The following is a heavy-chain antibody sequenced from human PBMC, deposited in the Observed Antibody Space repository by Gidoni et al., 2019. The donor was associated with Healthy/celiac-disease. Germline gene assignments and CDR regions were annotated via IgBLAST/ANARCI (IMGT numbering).Heavy chain of an antibody. V-gene: IGHV4-34*01. CDR3: ARGIPRYSSHLFDY. J-gene: IGHJ4*02. Sequence: QVQLQQWGAGLLKPSETLSLTCAVYGGSFSGYYWSWIRQPPGKGLEWIGEINHSGSTNYNPSLKSRVTISVDTSKNQFSLKLSSVTAADTAVYYCARGIPRYSSHLFDYWGQGTLVTVSS. D-gene: IGHD6-13*01. CDR1: GGSFSGYY. CDR2: INHSGST.